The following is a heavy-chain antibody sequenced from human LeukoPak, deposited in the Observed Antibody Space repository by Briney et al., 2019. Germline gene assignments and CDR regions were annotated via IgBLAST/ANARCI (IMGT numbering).Heavy chain of an antibody. J-gene: IGHJ6*03. CDR3: AKSVRLDYYYYMDV. CDR2: IKQDGSEK. Sequence: GGSLRLSCAASGFTFSSYWMSWVRQAPGKGLEWVANIKQDGSEKYYVDSVKGRFTISRDNAKNSLYLQMNSLRAEDTAVYYCAKSVRLDYYYYMDVWGKGTTVTVSS. D-gene: IGHD3-16*01. CDR1: GFTFSSYW. V-gene: IGHV3-7*01.